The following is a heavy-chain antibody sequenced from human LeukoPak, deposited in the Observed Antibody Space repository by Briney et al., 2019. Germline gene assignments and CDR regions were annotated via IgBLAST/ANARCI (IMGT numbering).Heavy chain of an antibody. V-gene: IGHV4-59*01. Sequence: SETLSLTCNVSGDSISNSYWSWIRQPPGKGLEWIGYIYYSGSTNYNPSLKSRVTISVHTSKNQFSLKLSYVTAADTAVYYCARPGYGDYYYYVMDVWGQGTTVTVSS. J-gene: IGHJ6*02. D-gene: IGHD4-17*01. CDR1: GDSISNSY. CDR2: IYYSGST. CDR3: ARPGYGDYYYYVMDV.